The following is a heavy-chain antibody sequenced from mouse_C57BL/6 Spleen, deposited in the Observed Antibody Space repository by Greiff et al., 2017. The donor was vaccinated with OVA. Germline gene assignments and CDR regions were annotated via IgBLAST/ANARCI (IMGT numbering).Heavy chain of an antibody. D-gene: IGHD1-1*01. Sequence: VQLQQSGPELVKPGASVKISCKASGYSFTGYYMNWVKQSPEKSLEWIGEINPSTGGTTYNQKFKAKATLTVDKSSSTAYMQLKSLTSEDSAVYDCARGDTAVVAPGFAYWGQGTLVTVSA. CDR3: ARGDTAVVAPGFAY. CDR2: INPSTGGT. CDR1: GYSFTGYY. J-gene: IGHJ3*01. V-gene: IGHV1-42*01.